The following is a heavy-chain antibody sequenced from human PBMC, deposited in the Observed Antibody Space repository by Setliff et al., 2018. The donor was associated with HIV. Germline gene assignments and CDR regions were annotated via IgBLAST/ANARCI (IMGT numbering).Heavy chain of an antibody. CDR2: IYYSGST. CDR3: AREATYYYDGSGYYYFDY. D-gene: IGHD3-22*01. Sequence: SETLSLTCTVSGGSISSYYWSWIRQPPGKGLEWIGYIYYSGSTNYNPSLKSRITISVDTSKNQFSLKLSSVTAVDTAVYYCAREATYYYDGSGYYYFDYWGRGTLVTVSS. CDR1: GGSISSYY. J-gene: IGHJ4*02. V-gene: IGHV4-59*01.